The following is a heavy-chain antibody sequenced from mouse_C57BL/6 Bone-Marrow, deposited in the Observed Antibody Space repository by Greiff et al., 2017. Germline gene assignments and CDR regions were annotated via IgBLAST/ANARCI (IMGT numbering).Heavy chain of an antibody. D-gene: IGHD1-1*01. CDR1: GFSLSTFGMG. CDR2: IWWDDDK. Sequence: QVTLKECGPGILQPSQTLSLTCSFSGFSLSTFGMGVGWIRQPSGKGLEWLAHIWWDDDKYYNPALKSRLTISKDTYKNQVFLKIANVDTADTATYYCARIGFPITTVVGRAMDYWGQGTSVTVSS. CDR3: ARIGFPITTVVGRAMDY. J-gene: IGHJ4*01. V-gene: IGHV8-8*01.